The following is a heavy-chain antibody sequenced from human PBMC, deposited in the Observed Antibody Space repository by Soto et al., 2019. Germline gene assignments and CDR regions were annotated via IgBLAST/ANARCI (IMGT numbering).Heavy chain of an antibody. CDR1: GYTFTSHG. D-gene: IGHD3-10*01. CDR2: ISASNGDT. J-gene: IGHJ6*03. Sequence: ASVKVSCKASGYTFTSHGVSWVRQAPGQGLEWMGWISASNGDTNYAQKLQGRVTVTTDTSTSTACMELRSLRPEDTAVYYCARMLRGSSFDFYHYIDVWGKGTTVTVSS. CDR3: ARMLRGSSFDFYHYIDV. V-gene: IGHV1-18*01.